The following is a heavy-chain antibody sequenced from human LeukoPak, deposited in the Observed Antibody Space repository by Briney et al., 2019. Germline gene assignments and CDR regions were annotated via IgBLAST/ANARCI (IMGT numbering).Heavy chain of an antibody. J-gene: IGHJ4*02. CDR3: ARDGMIAVAGTGCFDY. CDR2: INPSGGST. D-gene: IGHD6-19*01. V-gene: IGHV1-46*01. CDR1: GYTFTSYY. Sequence: ASVKVSCKASGYTFTSYYMHWVRQAPGQGREWMGIINPSGGSTSYAQKFQGRVTMTRDTSTSTVYMELSSLRSEDTAVYYCARDGMIAVAGTGCFDYWGQGTLVTVSS.